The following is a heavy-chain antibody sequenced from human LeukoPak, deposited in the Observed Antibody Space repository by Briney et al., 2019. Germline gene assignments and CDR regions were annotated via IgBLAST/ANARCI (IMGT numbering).Heavy chain of an antibody. J-gene: IGHJ4*02. D-gene: IGHD2-2*01. CDR2: ISDSGGRT. V-gene: IGHV3-23*01. Sequence: PGGSLRLSCAVSGITLSNYGMSWVRQAPGKGLEWVAGISDSGGRTNYADSVKGRFTISRDNPKNTLYLQMNSLRAEDTAVYYCARGQYQFSYWGQGTLVTVSS. CDR1: GITLSNYG. CDR3: ARGQYQFSY.